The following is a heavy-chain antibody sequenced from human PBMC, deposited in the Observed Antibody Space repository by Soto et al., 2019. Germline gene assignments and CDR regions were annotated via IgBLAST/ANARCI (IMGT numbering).Heavy chain of an antibody. Sequence: GSLRLSCAASGFTFSSYGMHWVRQAPGKGLEWVAVISYDGSNKYYADSVKGRFTISRDNSKNTLYLQMNSLRAEDTAVYYCAKSWLSGSGSYLPSWGQGTLVTVSS. CDR1: GFTFSSYG. J-gene: IGHJ4*02. CDR3: AKSWLSGSGSYLPS. D-gene: IGHD3-10*01. CDR2: ISYDGSNK. V-gene: IGHV3-30*18.